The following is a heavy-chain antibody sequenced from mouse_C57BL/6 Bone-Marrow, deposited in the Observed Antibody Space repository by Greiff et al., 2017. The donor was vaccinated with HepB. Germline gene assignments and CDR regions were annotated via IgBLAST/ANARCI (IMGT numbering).Heavy chain of an antibody. J-gene: IGHJ3*01. CDR2: IDPSDSYT. CDR1: GYTFTSYW. CDR3: ARSRTTVVDWFAY. Sequence: QVQLQQPGAELVKPGASVKLSCKASGYTFTSYWMQWVKQRPGQGLEWIGEIDPSDSYTNYNQKLKGKATLTVDTSSSTAYMQLSSLTSEDSAVYYCARSRTTVVDWFAYWGQGTLVTVSA. D-gene: IGHD1-1*01. V-gene: IGHV1-50*01.